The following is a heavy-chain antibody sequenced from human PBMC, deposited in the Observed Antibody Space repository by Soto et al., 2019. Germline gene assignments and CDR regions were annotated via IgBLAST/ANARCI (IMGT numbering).Heavy chain of an antibody. CDR3: AGVRGQLGAY. D-gene: IGHD6-6*01. Sequence: QVQLVQSGAEVKTPGASVKVSCKTSGYTFTSYYINWVRQATGQGLEWMGWMDPNTGNTVYAQRFQGRVTMTRDTSISTAYMELSSLRSDDTAVCYCAGVRGQLGAYWGQGTLVTVSS. V-gene: IGHV1-8*01. CDR1: GYTFTSYY. J-gene: IGHJ4*02. CDR2: MDPNTGNT.